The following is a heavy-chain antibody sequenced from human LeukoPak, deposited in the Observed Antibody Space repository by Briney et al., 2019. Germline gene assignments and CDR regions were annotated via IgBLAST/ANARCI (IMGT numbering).Heavy chain of an antibody. CDR1: GFTFSTYA. CDR2: ISGRGIST. J-gene: IGHJ4*02. Sequence: GGSLRLSCAASGFTFSTYAMSWVRQAPGKGREWVSGISGRGISTYYADSVKGRSTISRDNSKNTLYLQTNSLRAEDTAVYYCAKKATVTSYYFDFWGQGTLVTVSS. D-gene: IGHD4-17*01. CDR3: AKKATVTSYYFDF. V-gene: IGHV3-23*01.